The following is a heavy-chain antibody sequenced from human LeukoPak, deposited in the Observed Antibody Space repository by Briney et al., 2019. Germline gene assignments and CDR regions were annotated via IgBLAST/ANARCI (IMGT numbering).Heavy chain of an antibody. CDR1: GYTFTNYG. D-gene: IGHD6-19*01. V-gene: IGHV7-4-1*02. CDR3: AREIVEAGTFYYYYMDV. Sequence: ASVKVSCKASGYTFTNYGISWVRQAPGQGLEWMGWINTNTGNPTYAQGFTGRFVFSLDTSVSTAYLQISSLKAEDTAVYYCAREIVEAGTFYYYYMDVWGKGTTVTISS. CDR2: INTNTGNP. J-gene: IGHJ6*03.